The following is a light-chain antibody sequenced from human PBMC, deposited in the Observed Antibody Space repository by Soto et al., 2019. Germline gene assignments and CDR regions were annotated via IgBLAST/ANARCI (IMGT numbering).Light chain of an antibody. CDR1: STDFVSYNR. CDR3: SLYTSENTYV. Sequence: QSALTQPPSVSGSPEQSVTISCTGTSTDFVSYNRVSWYQQPPGTSPKLIIYEASNPPSGVPDRFSGSKSGNTASLTISGLQAADEADYYCSLYTSENTYVFGTGTKLTVL. J-gene: IGLJ1*01. V-gene: IGLV2-18*01. CDR2: EAS.